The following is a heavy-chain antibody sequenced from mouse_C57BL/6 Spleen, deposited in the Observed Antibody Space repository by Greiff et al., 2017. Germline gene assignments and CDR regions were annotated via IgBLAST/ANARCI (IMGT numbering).Heavy chain of an antibody. Sequence: VQLQQPGAELVRPGSSVKLSCKASGYTFTSYWMDWVKQRPGQGLEWIGNIYPSDSETHYNQKFKDKATLTVDKSSSTAYMQLSSLTSEDSAVYYCARYGAYRGAMDYWGQGTSVTVSS. CDR3: ARYGAYRGAMDY. J-gene: IGHJ4*01. CDR2: IYPSDSET. V-gene: IGHV1-61*01. D-gene: IGHD6-5*01. CDR1: GYTFTSYW.